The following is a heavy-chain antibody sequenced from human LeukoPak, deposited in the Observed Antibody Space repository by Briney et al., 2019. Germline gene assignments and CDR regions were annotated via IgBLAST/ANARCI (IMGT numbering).Heavy chain of an antibody. V-gene: IGHV3-30*18. Sequence: PGRSLRLSCAASGFTFSSYGMHWVRQAPGKGLEWVAVISYDGSNKYYADSVKGRFTISRDNSKNTLYLQMNSLRAEDTAVYYCAKGTDGYNYSPFDYWGQGTLVTVSS. D-gene: IGHD5-24*01. CDR1: GFTFSSYG. CDR2: ISYDGSNK. CDR3: AKGTDGYNYSPFDY. J-gene: IGHJ4*02.